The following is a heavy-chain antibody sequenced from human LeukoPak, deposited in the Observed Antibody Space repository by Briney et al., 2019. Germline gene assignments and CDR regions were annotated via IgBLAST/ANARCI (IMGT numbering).Heavy chain of an antibody. CDR3: ARERVAYCGGDCYIFDY. V-gene: IGHV3-33*01. Sequence: GRSLRLSCAASGFTFSSYGMHWVRQAPGKGLERVAVIWYDGSNKYYADSVKGRFTISRDNSKNTLYLQMNSLRAEDTAVYYCARERVAYCGGDCYIFDYWGQGTLVTVSS. CDR1: GFTFSSYG. D-gene: IGHD2-21*02. CDR2: IWYDGSNK. J-gene: IGHJ4*02.